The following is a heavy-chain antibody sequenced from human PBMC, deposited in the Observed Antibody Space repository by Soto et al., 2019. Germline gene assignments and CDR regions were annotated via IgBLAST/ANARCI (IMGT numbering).Heavy chain of an antibody. V-gene: IGHV4-34*01. D-gene: IGHD7-27*01. CDR2: INHSGST. Sequence: PSETLSLTCAVYGGSFSGYYWSWIRQPPGKGLEWIGEINHSGSTNYNPSLKSRVTISVDTSKNQFSLKLSSVTAADTAVYYCARGWVNWFDPWGPGTLVTVSS. J-gene: IGHJ5*02. CDR1: GGSFSGYY. CDR3: ARGWVNWFDP.